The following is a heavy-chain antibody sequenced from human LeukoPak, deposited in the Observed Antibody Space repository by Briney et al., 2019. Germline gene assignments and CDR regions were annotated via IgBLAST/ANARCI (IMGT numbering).Heavy chain of an antibody. Sequence: PGGSLXLSCXXSXXXFSXSWMHWVRQGPGKGLEWVSRINNDGSGTRYAGSVKGRFTIARDNAKNPLYMQINSLIADDTAVYFCARVSGLGMNEYLLHWGQGALVTVSS. CDR2: INNDGSGT. CDR1: XXXFSXSW. J-gene: IGHJ1*01. V-gene: IGHV3-74*01. CDR3: ARVSGLGMNEYLLH. D-gene: IGHD3-16*01.